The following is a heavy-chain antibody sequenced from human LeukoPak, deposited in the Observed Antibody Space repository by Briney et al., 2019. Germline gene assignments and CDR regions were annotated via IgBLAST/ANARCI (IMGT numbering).Heavy chain of an antibody. D-gene: IGHD1-26*01. Sequence: GGSLRLSCAASGFTFDDYAMHWVRQAPGKGLEWVSGISWNSGSIGYADSVKGRFTISRDNAKNSLYLQMNSLRAEDTALYYCAKDPLGISGSYSAFDIWGQGTMVTVSS. V-gene: IGHV3-9*01. CDR3: AKDPLGISGSYSAFDI. CDR2: ISWNSGSI. J-gene: IGHJ3*02. CDR1: GFTFDDYA.